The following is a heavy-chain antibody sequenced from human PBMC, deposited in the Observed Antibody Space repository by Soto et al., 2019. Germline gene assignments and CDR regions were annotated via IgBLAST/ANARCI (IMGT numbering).Heavy chain of an antibody. V-gene: IGHV4-61*01. Sequence: TLSLTCTVSGSSVSSASYHWVWIRQPPGKGLQWIGNIYYTGSTNYNPSLKSRVTISVDTSKNQFSLKLNSVTAADTAVYYCARRVGATPPINWGQGTLVTVSS. J-gene: IGHJ4*02. CDR1: GSSVSSASYH. CDR3: ARRVGATPPIN. D-gene: IGHD1-26*01. CDR2: IYYTGST.